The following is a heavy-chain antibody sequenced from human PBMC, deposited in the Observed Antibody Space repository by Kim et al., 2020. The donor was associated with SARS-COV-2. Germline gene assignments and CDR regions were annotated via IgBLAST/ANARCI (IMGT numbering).Heavy chain of an antibody. D-gene: IGHD2-2*01. CDR2: IIPIFGTA. Sequence: SVKVSCKASGGTFSSYAISWVRQAPGQGLEWMGGIIPIFGTANYAQKFQGRVTITADESTSTAYMELSSLRSEDTAVYYCAISLSEYQLLNPTYYYYYGMDVWGQGTTVTVSS. V-gene: IGHV1-69*13. J-gene: IGHJ6*02. CDR3: AISLSEYQLLNPTYYYYYGMDV. CDR1: GGTFSSYA.